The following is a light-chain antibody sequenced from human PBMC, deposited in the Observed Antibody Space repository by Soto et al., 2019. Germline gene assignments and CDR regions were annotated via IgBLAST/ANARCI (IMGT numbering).Light chain of an antibody. CDR1: QSTSSY. V-gene: IGKV1-5*03. J-gene: IGKJ1*01. Sequence: DIQMTQSPSTLSASVGYTFTVTCRASQSTSSYLAWYKQKPGKAPKLLIYQASSLENGVPSRLSGSGSGTEFSLTISSMTPDDFATYYCQQYSSNSTFGHGTKVDIK. CDR2: QAS. CDR3: QQYSSNST.